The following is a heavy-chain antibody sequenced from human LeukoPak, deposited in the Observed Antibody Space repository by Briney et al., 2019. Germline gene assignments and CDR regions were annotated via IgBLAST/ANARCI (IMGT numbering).Heavy chain of an antibody. CDR2: INPSGGST. D-gene: IGHD5-12*01. CDR1: GYTFTSYY. V-gene: IGHV1-46*01. J-gene: IGHJ3*02. Sequence: ASVKVSCKASGYTFTSYYMHWVRQAPGQGLEWMGIINPSGGSTSNAQKFQGRVTMTRDTSTSTVYMELSSLRSEDTAVYYCARESVDDAFDIWGQGTMVTVSS. CDR3: ARESVDDAFDI.